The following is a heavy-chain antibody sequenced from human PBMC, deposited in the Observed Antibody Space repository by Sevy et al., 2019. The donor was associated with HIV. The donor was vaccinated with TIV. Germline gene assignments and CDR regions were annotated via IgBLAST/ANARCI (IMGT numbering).Heavy chain of an antibody. Sequence: GGSLRLSCIGSGFSFSYYGIHWVRQSPGKGLDWVALISHDGINEYYADSVKGRFTISRYNSKNTVYLEMNSLRNGDTAIYFCANAYSGSYSHSYLYALDVWGQGTTVTVSS. CDR2: ISHDGINE. V-gene: IGHV3-30*18. CDR1: GFSFSYYG. J-gene: IGHJ6*02. D-gene: IGHD1-26*01. CDR3: ANAYSGSYSHSYLYALDV.